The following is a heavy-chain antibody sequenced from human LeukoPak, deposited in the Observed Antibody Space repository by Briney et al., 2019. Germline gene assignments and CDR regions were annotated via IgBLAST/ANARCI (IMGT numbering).Heavy chain of an antibody. CDR3: VQLRMRYANS. V-gene: IGHV4-34*01. Sequence: SETLSLTCAVYGGSFSGYYWSWIRQPPGKGLEWIGSIYYSGSTYYNPSLKSRVTISVDTSKNQFSLKLSSVTAADTAVYYCVQLRMRYANSWGQGTLVTVSS. D-gene: IGHD1-7*01. J-gene: IGHJ4*02. CDR1: GGSFSGYY. CDR2: IYYSGST.